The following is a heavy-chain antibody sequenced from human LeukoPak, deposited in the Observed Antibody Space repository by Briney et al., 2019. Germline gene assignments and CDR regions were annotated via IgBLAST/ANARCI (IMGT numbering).Heavy chain of an antibody. Sequence: SETLSLTCTVSGGSISSSSYYWGWIRQPPGKGLEWIGSIYYSGSTYYNPSLKSRVTISVDTSKNQFSLKLSSVTAADTAVYYCARGFGYYYDSSGYDYWGQGTLVTVSS. CDR2: IYYSGST. CDR3: ARGFGYYYDSSGYDY. J-gene: IGHJ4*02. V-gene: IGHV4-39*07. CDR1: GGSISSSSYY. D-gene: IGHD3-22*01.